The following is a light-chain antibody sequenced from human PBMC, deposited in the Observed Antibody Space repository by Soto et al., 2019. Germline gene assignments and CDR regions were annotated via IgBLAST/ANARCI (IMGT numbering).Light chain of an antibody. CDR2: AAS. Sequence: DIQMTQSPSSLSASVGDRVTITCRASQSIRTYLNWYQQKPGKAPKLLIFAASSLQSGVTSRFSGSGSGTDFTLTISSLQPEDFATYYCQHSYTTPLTFGGGTKVEIK. CDR3: QHSYTTPLT. CDR1: QSIRTY. V-gene: IGKV1-39*01. J-gene: IGKJ4*01.